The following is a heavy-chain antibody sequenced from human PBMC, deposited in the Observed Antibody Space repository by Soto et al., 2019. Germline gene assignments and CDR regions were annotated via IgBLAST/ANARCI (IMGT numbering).Heavy chain of an antibody. CDR3: ARGTVTTSAEYFQH. CDR1: GPSFSGSY. CDR2: INHSGST. J-gene: IGHJ1*01. D-gene: IGHD4-17*01. Sequence: PSETLSLTCAVYGPSFSGSYCSWIRQPPGKGLEWIGAINHSGSTNYNPSLKSRVTISVDTSKNQFSLKLSSVTAADTAVYYCARGTVTTSAEYFQHWGQGTLVTVSS. V-gene: IGHV4-34*01.